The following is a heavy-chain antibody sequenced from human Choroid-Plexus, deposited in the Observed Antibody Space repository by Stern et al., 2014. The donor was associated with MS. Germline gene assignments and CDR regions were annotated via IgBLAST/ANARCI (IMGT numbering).Heavy chain of an antibody. D-gene: IGHD2/OR15-2a*01. V-gene: IGHV3-30*18. CDR1: GFTFGSCA. CDR3: AKDRQYLTYFFDH. J-gene: IGHJ5*02. CDR2: VSYDGSNK. Sequence: VQLVEYGGGVVQPGRPLSLSCVVSGFTFGSCAMHWVRQAPGKGLEWVAGVSYDGSNKYYADSVKGRFTISRDNSQNTLYMQMSSLRPEDTAVYYCAKDRQYLTYFFDHWGQGSLVTVSS.